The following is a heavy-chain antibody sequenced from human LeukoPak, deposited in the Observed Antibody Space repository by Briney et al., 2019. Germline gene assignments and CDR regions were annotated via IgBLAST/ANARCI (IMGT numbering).Heavy chain of an antibody. CDR3: ARVSSYYDFWSGYYTVCYFDY. CDR2: ISAYNGNT. Sequence: ASVKVSCKASGYTFTSYGISWVRQAPGQGLEWVGWISAYNGNTNYAQKLQGRVTMTTDTSTSTAYMELRSLRSDDTAVYYCARVSSYYDFWSGYYTVCYFDYWGQGTLVTVSS. J-gene: IGHJ4*02. D-gene: IGHD3-3*01. V-gene: IGHV1-18*01. CDR1: GYTFTSYG.